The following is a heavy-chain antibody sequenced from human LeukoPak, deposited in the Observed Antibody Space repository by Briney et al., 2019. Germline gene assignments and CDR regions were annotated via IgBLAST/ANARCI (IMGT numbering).Heavy chain of an antibody. CDR3: AKDDGSGSYYNYYYYYGMDV. D-gene: IGHD3-10*01. CDR1: GFTFSSYG. J-gene: IGHJ6*02. V-gene: IGHV3-30*18. Sequence: GGSLRLSCAASGFTFSSYGMHWVRQAPGKGLEWVAVISYDGSNKYYADSVKGRFTISRDNSKNTLYLQMNSLRAEDTAVYYCAKDDGSGSYYNYYYYYGMDVWGQGTTVTVSS. CDR2: ISYDGSNK.